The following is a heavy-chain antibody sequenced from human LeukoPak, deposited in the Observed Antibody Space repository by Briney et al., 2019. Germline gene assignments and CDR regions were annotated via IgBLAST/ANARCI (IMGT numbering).Heavy chain of an antibody. CDR1: GGSISSYY. CDR2: IYDSGST. CDR3: ARWYSSGWIDN. V-gene: IGHV4-59*12. J-gene: IGHJ5*02. D-gene: IGHD6-19*01. Sequence: SETLSLTCTVSGGSISSYYWSWIRQPPGKGLEWIANIYDSGSTKYNPPLKSRVTVSGDTSKNQFSLKLSSVTAADTAIYYCARWYSSGWIDNWGQGTLVTVSS.